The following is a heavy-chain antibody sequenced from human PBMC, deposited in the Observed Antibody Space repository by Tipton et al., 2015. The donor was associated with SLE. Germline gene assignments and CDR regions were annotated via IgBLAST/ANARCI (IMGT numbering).Heavy chain of an antibody. CDR2: IYYSGST. CDR1: GGSISSSSYY. CDR3: ARDSNWFDP. V-gene: IGHV4-39*07. J-gene: IGHJ5*02. Sequence: TLSLTCTVSGGSISSSSYYWGWIRQPPGKGLEWIGSIYYSGSTYYNPSLKSRVTISVDTSKNQFSLKLSSVTAADTAVYYCARDSNWFDPWGQGTLVTVSS.